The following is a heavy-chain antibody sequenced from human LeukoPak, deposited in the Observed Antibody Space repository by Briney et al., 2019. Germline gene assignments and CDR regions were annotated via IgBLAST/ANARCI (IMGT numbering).Heavy chain of an antibody. CDR3: ASLIGYSYGYVSLLSDY. CDR1: GYTFTGYY. J-gene: IGHJ4*02. Sequence: KPGASVKVSCKASGYTFTGYYMHWVRQAPGQGLEWMGWIDPNSGGTNYAQKFQGRVTMSRDTSISTAYMELSRLRSDDTAVYYCASLIGYSYGYVSLLSDYWGQGTLVTVSS. CDR2: IDPNSGGT. V-gene: IGHV1-2*02. D-gene: IGHD5-18*01.